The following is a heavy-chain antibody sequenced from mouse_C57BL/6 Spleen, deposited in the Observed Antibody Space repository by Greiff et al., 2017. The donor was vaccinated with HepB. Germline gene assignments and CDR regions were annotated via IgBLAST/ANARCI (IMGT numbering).Heavy chain of an antibody. J-gene: IGHJ3*01. V-gene: IGHV1-64*01. D-gene: IGHD2-14*01. CDR1: GYTFPSYW. CDR2: IHPNSGST. CDR3: ARFEYDWFAY. Sequence: QVQLQQPGAELVKPGASVKLSCKASGYTFPSYWMHWVKQRPGQGLEWIGMIHPNSGSTNYNEKFKSKATLTVDKSSSTAYMQLSSLTSEDSAVYYCARFEYDWFAYWGQVTLVTVSA.